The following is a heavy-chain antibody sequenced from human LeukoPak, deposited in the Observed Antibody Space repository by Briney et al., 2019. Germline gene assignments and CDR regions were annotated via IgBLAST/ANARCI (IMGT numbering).Heavy chain of an antibody. Sequence: SETLSLTCTVSGGSISSYYWSWIRQPPGKGLEWIGYIYYSGSTNYNPSLKSRVTISVDTSKNQFSLKLSSVTAADTAVYYCARLLEYCGGDCPEAFDIWGQGTTVTVSS. CDR3: ARLLEYCGGDCPEAFDI. CDR2: IYYSGST. D-gene: IGHD2-21*02. J-gene: IGHJ3*02. CDR1: GGSISSYY. V-gene: IGHV4-59*01.